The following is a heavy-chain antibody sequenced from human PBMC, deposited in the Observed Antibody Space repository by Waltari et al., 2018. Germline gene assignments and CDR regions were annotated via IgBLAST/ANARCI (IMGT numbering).Heavy chain of an antibody. D-gene: IGHD4-17*01. CDR2: MSPNSGDT. CDR1: GSTFSNYD. Sequence: QVQLVQSGAAVKKPGASVTVSCKASGSTFSNYDINWVRQAPGQGLEWMGWMSPNSGDTGYSQKFQDRITITRDTSISTAYMELSSLSSEDTAVYYCARDYGGNSGWFDPWGQGTLVTVSS. V-gene: IGHV1-8*03. J-gene: IGHJ5*02. CDR3: ARDYGGNSGWFDP.